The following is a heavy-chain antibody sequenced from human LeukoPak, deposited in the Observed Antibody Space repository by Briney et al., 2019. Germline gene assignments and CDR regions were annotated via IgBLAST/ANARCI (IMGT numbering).Heavy chain of an antibody. D-gene: IGHD4-17*01. CDR2: IDYSGST. V-gene: IGHV4-39*01. CDR1: GVSISSSSYY. J-gene: IGHJ4*02. Sequence: PSETLSLTCTVSGVSISSSSYYWGWIRQPPGKGLEWIGSIDYSGSTYYNPSLKSRVTISVDTSKNQFSLKLSSVTAADTAVYYCARGRLEETTVTTTDDYWGQGTLVTVSS. CDR3: ARGRLEETTVTTTDDY.